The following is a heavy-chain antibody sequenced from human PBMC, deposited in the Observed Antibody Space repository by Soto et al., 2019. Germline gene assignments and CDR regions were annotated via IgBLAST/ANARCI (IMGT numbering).Heavy chain of an antibody. CDR2: IYYSGST. V-gene: IGHV4-59*01. CDR1: GGSISSYY. CDR3: ARAYNFYGDYDY. D-gene: IGHD3-3*01. Sequence: PLETLSLTCTVSGGSISSYYWSWIRQPPGKGLEWIGYIYYSGSTNYNPSLKSRVTISVDTSKNQFSLKLSSVTAADTAAYYCARAYNFYGDYDYWGQGTLVTVSS. J-gene: IGHJ4*02.